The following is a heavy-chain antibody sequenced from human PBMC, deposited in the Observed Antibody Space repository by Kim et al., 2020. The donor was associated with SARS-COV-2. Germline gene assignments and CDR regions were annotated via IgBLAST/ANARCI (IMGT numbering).Heavy chain of an antibody. V-gene: IGHV5-51*01. D-gene: IGHD5-18*01. CDR1: GYSFTSYW. Sequence: GESLKISCKGSGYSFTSYWIGWVRQMPGKGLEWMGIIYPGDSDTRYSPSFQGQVTISADKSISTAYLQWSSLKASDTAMYYCARRGYSYAPLHAFDIWGQGTMVTVSS. CDR2: IYPGDSDT. CDR3: ARRGYSYAPLHAFDI. J-gene: IGHJ3*02.